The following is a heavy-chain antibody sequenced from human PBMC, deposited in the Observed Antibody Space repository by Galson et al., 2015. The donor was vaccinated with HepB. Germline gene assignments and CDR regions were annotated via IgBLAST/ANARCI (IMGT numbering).Heavy chain of an antibody. CDR3: ARGSEYEGNWFDP. Sequence: SVKVSCKASGYTFSNYVMHWVRQAPGQSLEWMGGMNVGNGNTRYSQKLQGRVTINRDTSASTAYMELSSLRSEDTAVYYCARGSEYEGNWFDPWGQGTLVTVSS. V-gene: IGHV1-3*01. D-gene: IGHD6-6*01. CDR2: MNVGNGNT. CDR1: GYTFSNYV. J-gene: IGHJ5*02.